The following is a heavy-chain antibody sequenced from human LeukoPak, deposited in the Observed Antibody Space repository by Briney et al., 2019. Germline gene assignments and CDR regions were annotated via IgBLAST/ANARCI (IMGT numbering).Heavy chain of an antibody. J-gene: IGHJ6*02. CDR2: INPSGST. CDR3: ARGNRCTNGVCYYPPYYYYYYGMDV. D-gene: IGHD2-8*01. CDR1: GGSFSGYY. Sequence: SETLSLTCAVYGGSFSGYYWSWIRQPPGKGLEWIGEINPSGSTNYNPSLKSRVTISVDTSKNQFSLKLSSVTAADTAVYYCARGNRCTNGVCYYPPYYYYYYGMDVWGQGTTVTVSS. V-gene: IGHV4-34*01.